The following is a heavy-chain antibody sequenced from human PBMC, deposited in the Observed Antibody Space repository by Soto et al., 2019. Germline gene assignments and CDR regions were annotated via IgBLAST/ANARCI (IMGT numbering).Heavy chain of an antibody. Sequence: EVQLVESGGGLIQPGGSLRLSCAASGFTFSSNDMNWVRQAPGKGLEWVSLIYSGGSTYYADSVKGRFTISRDNSKNTLYLQMSSLRAEDTAVYYCATRPLLPGAPWGQRTMVTVPS. D-gene: IGHD3-22*01. CDR3: ATRPLLPGAP. CDR2: IYSGGST. V-gene: IGHV3-53*01. CDR1: GFTFSSND. J-gene: IGHJ3*01.